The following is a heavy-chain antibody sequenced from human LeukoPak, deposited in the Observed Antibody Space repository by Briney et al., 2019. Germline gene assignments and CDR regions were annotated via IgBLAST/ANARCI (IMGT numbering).Heavy chain of an antibody. CDR1: GFTFSSYS. CDR2: IYYSGST. D-gene: IGHD6-6*01. J-gene: IGHJ6*02. V-gene: IGHV4-59*01. CDR3: ARKSSIAARQYGMDV. Sequence: GSLRLSCAASGFTFSSYSVNWARQAPGKGLEWIGYIYYSGSTNYNPSLKSRVTISVDTSRNQFSLKLSSVTAADTAVYYCARKSSIAARQYGMDVWGQGTTVTVSS.